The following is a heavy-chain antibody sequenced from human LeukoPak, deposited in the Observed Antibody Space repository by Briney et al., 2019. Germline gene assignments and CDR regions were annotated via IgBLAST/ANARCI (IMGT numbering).Heavy chain of an antibody. CDR3: ARVVAAAGNNWFDP. J-gene: IGHJ5*02. V-gene: IGHV4-34*01. D-gene: IGHD6-25*01. CDR1: GGSFSDYY. CDR2: INHSGST. Sequence: SETLSLTCAVSGGSFSDYYWSWIRQSPIKGLEWIGEINHSGSTHYNPSLKSRVIISVDTSKNQFSLKLNSVTAADTAVYYCARVVAAAGNNWFDPWGQGTLVTVSS.